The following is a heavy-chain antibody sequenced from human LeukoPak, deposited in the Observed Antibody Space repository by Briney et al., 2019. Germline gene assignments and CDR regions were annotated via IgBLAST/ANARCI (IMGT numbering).Heavy chain of an antibody. CDR3: ARSSASIVVVPAAMHYYYGMDV. J-gene: IGHJ6*04. Sequence: GSSVKVSCKASGGTFSSYAISWVRQAPGQGLEWMGGIMPIFGTANYAQKFQGRVTITADESTSTAYMELSSLRSEDTAVYYCARSSASIVVVPAAMHYYYGMDVWGKGTTVTVSS. V-gene: IGHV1-69*01. CDR2: IMPIFGTA. CDR1: GGTFSSYA. D-gene: IGHD2-2*01.